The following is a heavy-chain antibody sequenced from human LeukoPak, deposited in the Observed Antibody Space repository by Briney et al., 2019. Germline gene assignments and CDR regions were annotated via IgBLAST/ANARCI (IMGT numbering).Heavy chain of an antibody. CDR2: IYPGDSDT. CDR1: GCSFTSYW. J-gene: IGHJ6*02. Sequence: GESLKISCKGSGCSFTSYWIGWVRQMPGKGLGWMGIIYPGDSDTRYSPSFQGQVTISADKSISTAYLQWSSLKASDTAMYYCARHPSGYCSSTSCLGGDYYYYGMDVWGQGTTVTVSS. D-gene: IGHD2-2*01. V-gene: IGHV5-51*01. CDR3: ARHPSGYCSSTSCLGGDYYYYGMDV.